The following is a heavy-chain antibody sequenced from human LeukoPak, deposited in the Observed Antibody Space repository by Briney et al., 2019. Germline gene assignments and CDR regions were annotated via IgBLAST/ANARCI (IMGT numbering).Heavy chain of an antibody. J-gene: IGHJ3*02. CDR1: GFTFSSYS. D-gene: IGHD4-17*01. Sequence: GRSLRLSCAASGFTFSSYSMNWVRQAPGKGLEWVSYISSSSSTIYYADSVKGRFTIPRDNAKNSLYLQMNSLRAEDTAVYYCAGYGDYGAFDIWGQGTMVTVSS. CDR2: ISSSSSTI. V-gene: IGHV3-48*04. CDR3: AGYGDYGAFDI.